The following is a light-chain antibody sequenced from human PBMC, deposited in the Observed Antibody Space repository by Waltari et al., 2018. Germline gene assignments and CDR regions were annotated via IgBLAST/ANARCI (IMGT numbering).Light chain of an antibody. CDR3: QQYGTSPPT. CDR1: QSVSSNY. CDR2: DAS. J-gene: IGKJ3*01. Sequence: EIVLTQSPGTLSLCPGERATLSCRASQSVSSNYLAGYQHKHGQAPRLLIYDASSRATGIPDTFSGSGSETDFTLTISRLEPEDFAVYYCQQYGTSPPTFGPGTKVDIE. V-gene: IGKV3-20*01.